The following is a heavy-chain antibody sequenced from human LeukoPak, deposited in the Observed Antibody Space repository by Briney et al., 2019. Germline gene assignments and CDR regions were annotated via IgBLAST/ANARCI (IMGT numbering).Heavy chain of an antibody. CDR2: ISWNSGSI. CDR1: GFTFDDYA. J-gene: IGHJ4*02. V-gene: IGHV3-9*01. D-gene: IGHD6-6*01. Sequence: GGSLRLSCAASGFTFDDYAMHWVRQAPGKGLEWVSGISWNSGSIGYADSVKGRFTISRDNAKNSLYLQMNSLRAEDTALYYCAKAATPYSSSGFDYWGQGTLVTVSS. CDR3: AKAATPYSSSGFDY.